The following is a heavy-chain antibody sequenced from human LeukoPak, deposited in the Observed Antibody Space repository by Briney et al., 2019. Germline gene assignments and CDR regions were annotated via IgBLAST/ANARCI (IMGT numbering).Heavy chain of an antibody. CDR2: IIPIFGTA. V-gene: IGHV1-69*13. J-gene: IGHJ5*02. CDR3: ARWKQLGDWFDP. D-gene: IGHD6-6*01. CDR1: GGTFSSYA. Sequence: ASVKVSCKASGGTFSSYAISWVRQAPGQGLEWMGGIIPIFGTANYAQKFQGRVTITADESTSTAYMELSSLRSEDTAVYYCARWKQLGDWFDPWGQGTLVTVSS.